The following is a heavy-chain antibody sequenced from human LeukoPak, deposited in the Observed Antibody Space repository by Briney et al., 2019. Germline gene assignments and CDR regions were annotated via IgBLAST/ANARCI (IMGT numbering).Heavy chain of an antibody. V-gene: IGHV3-53*01. J-gene: IGHJ5*01. D-gene: IGHD6-13*01. CDR2: ITGYGAT. CDR3: AKGAAAGKVDWFDS. CDR1: GFTVSSNY. Sequence: GGSLRLSCAASGFTVSSNYMNWVRQAPGTGLQWVSTITGYGATFYADSVRGRFTIFRDTSMNTLFLQMNSLGAEDTAVYYCAKGAAAGKVDWFDSWGQGTLVTVSS.